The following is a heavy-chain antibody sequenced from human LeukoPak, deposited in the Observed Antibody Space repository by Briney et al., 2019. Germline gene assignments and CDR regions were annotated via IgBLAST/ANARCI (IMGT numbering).Heavy chain of an antibody. CDR3: ARAAVAGRYDY. CDR2: IYYSGST. V-gene: IGHV4-61*05. CDR1: GGSISSSSYY. D-gene: IGHD6-19*01. Sequence: PSGTLSLTCTVSGGSISSSSYYRGWIRQLPGKGLEWIGYIYYSGSTNYNPSLKSRVTISVDTSKNQFSLKLSSVTAADTAVYYCARAAVAGRYDYWGQGTLVTVSS. J-gene: IGHJ4*02.